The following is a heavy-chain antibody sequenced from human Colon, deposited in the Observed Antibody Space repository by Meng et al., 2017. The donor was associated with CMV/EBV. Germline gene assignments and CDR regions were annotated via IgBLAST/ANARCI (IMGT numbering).Heavy chain of an antibody. Sequence: GESLKISCAASGFTFSTYAMSWVRQAPGKGLEWISTAYSDGRKTFYADSVRGRFTISRDNSKNTLSLQLSSLRVEDTAIYYCAKFGASGDYYYQGFDVRGQGTSVTVSS. CDR3: AKFGASGDYYYQGFDV. CDR1: GFTFSTYA. CDR2: AYSDGRKT. V-gene: IGHV3-23*03. J-gene: IGHJ6*02. D-gene: IGHD3-10*01.